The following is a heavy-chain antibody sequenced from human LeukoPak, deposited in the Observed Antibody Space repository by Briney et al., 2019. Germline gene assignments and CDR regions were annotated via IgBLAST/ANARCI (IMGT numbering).Heavy chain of an antibody. D-gene: IGHD4-17*01. Sequence: GGSLRLSCAASGFTFSSYWMSWVRQAPGKGLEWVANIKQDGSHKYYVDSVKGRFTISRDNAKKSLYLQMNSLRAEDTAVYYCARPQVPNGDFYFDSWGQGTLVTVSS. CDR3: ARPQVPNGDFYFDS. CDR1: GFTFSSYW. CDR2: IKQDGSHK. V-gene: IGHV3-7*01. J-gene: IGHJ4*02.